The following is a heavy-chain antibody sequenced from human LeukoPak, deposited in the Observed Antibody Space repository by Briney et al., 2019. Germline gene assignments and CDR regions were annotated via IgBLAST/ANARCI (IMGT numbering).Heavy chain of an antibody. CDR1: GFTFSSYW. V-gene: IGHV3-74*01. J-gene: IGHJ6*02. Sequence: GGSLTLSCAASGFTFSSYWMHWVRQAPGKGLVWVSRINSDGSSTSYADSVKGRFTISRDNAKNTLYLQMNRLRAEDTAVYYCATGQGHGMDVWGQGTTVTVSS. CDR2: INSDGSST. CDR3: ATGQGHGMDV. D-gene: IGHD1-14*01.